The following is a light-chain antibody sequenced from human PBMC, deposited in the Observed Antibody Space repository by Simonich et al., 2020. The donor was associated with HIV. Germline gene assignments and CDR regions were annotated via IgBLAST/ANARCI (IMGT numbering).Light chain of an antibody. J-gene: IGKJ2*01. Sequence: DIQMTQSPSSLSESVGDRVTITCRASQSISRYLNWYQQKPGKAPMLLIYAASSLQSGVPSRFSGSGSGTDFTLTISSLQPEDFATYYCQQSYSTPMYTFGQGTKLEI. CDR2: AAS. CDR1: QSISRY. CDR3: QQSYSTPMYT. V-gene: IGKV1-39*01.